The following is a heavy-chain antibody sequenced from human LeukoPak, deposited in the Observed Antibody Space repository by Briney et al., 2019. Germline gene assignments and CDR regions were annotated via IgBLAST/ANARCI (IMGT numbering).Heavy chain of an antibody. CDR2: IYNSGST. CDR1: GDSISSNY. D-gene: IGHD4-17*01. Sequence: SETLSLTCTVSGDSISSNYWSWIRQPPGKGLEWIGYIYNSGSTKYNPSLKSRVTISVDTSKNLFSLKLTSVTDTAVYYGATCRDEFGDYGFTSWGQGTLVTVSS. CDR3: ATCRDEFGDYGFTS. V-gene: IGHV4-59*01. J-gene: IGHJ5*02.